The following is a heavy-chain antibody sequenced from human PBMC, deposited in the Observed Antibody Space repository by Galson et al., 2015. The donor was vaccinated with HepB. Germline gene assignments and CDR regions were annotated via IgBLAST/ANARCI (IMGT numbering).Heavy chain of an antibody. CDR1: GDSVSSNGVA. CDR2: TDYRSKWNN. V-gene: IGHV6-1*01. D-gene: IGHD1-1*01. J-gene: IGHJ3*01. Sequence: CAISGDSVSSNGVAWNWIRQSPSRDLEWLGRTDYRSKWNNEYAASVKGRININADASKNQFSLLLNSVTPEDTAVYYCVRGRNSAFDVWGRGTVVTVTS. CDR3: VRGRNSAFDV.